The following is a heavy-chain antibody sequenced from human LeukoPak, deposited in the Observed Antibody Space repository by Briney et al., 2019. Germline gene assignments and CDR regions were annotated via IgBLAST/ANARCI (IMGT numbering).Heavy chain of an antibody. J-gene: IGHJ4*02. V-gene: IGHV3-30*03. CDR1: GFTFCSYG. D-gene: IGHD6-13*01. Sequence: PGGSLRLSCAASGFTFCSYGIHWVRQAPGKGLEWVAFISHDGANKYYADSVKGRFTISRDNSKNTLYLQMNSLRAEDTAVYYCARDSLAAAGYFDYWGQGTLVTVSS. CDR2: ISHDGANK. CDR3: ARDSLAAAGYFDY.